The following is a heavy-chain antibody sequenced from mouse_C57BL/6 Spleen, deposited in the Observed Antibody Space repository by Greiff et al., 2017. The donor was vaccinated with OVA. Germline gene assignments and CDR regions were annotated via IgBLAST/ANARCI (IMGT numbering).Heavy chain of an antibody. CDR1: GYSFTDYN. Sequence: VHVKQSGPELVKPGASVKISCKASGYSFTDYNMNWVKQSNGKSLEWIGVINPNYGTTSYNQKFKGKATLTVDQSSSTAYMQLNSLTSEDSAVYYCARDYYGSSWYFDVWGTGTTVTVSS. CDR2: INPNYGTT. J-gene: IGHJ1*03. D-gene: IGHD1-1*01. CDR3: ARDYYGSSWYFDV. V-gene: IGHV1-39*01.